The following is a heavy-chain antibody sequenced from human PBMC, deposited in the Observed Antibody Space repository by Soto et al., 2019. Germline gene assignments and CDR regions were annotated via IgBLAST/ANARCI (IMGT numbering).Heavy chain of an antibody. CDR2: IFYSGST. J-gene: IGHJ4*02. Sequence: PSETLSLTCTVSGVSISTDNYYWSWIRQHAWKGLEWIGHIFYSGSTYYNPSLKSRLTISVDTSKNQFSLKLSSVTAADTAVYYCARRSVGSCTNGVCSQFDSWGQGTLVTVS. D-gene: IGHD2-8*01. CDR3: ARRSVGSCTNGVCSQFDS. V-gene: IGHV4-31*03. CDR1: GVSISTDNYY.